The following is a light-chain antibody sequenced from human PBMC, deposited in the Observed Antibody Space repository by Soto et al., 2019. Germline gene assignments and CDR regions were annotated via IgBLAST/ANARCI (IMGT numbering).Light chain of an antibody. J-gene: IGLJ1*01. CDR3: CSYAGSSLYG. Sequence: QSALTQPASVSGSPGQSITISCTRSSSHVGSYDFVSWYQQHPGKAPKVLIYEVTKRPSGVSNRFSGSKSGNTASLTISGLQAEDEADYYCCSYAGSSLYGFGTGTKLTVL. V-gene: IGLV2-23*02. CDR1: SSHVGSYDF. CDR2: EVT.